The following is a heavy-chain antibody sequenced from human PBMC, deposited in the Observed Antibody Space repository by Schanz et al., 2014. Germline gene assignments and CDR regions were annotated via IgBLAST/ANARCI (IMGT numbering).Heavy chain of an antibody. CDR3: ARDGGRDGYNLAFDV. D-gene: IGHD5-12*01. CDR2: ISGSGAHT. J-gene: IGHJ3*01. CDR1: GFSLSSYN. V-gene: IGHV3-23*04. Sequence: VQLVESGGGLVKPGESLRLSCAASGFSLSSYNMTWVRQAPGKGLEWVSTISGSGAHTYHADSVKGRFIISRDSSKNTLFLQMNSLRAEDTAVYFCARDGGRDGYNLAFDVWGQGTLVTVSS.